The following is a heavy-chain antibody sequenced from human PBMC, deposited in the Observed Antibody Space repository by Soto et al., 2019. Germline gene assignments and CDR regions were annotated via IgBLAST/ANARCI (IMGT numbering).Heavy chain of an antibody. CDR1: GGTFRSYA. CDR2: IIPIFGTA. CDR3: ARGAVVGATFLFDY. D-gene: IGHD1-26*01. V-gene: IGHV1-69*01. J-gene: IGHJ4*02. Sequence: QVQLVRSGAEVKKPGSSVKGSCKASGGTFRSYAISWVRQAPGQVLEWMGGIIPIFGTANYAQKFQGRVTITADESTSTAYMELSSLRSEDTAVYYCARGAVVGATFLFDYWGQGTLVTVSS.